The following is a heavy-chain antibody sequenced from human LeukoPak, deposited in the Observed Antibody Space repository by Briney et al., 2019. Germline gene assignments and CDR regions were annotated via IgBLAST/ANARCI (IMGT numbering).Heavy chain of an antibody. J-gene: IGHJ4*02. Sequence: SETLSLTCAVSGYSISSGYYWGWIRQPPGKGLDWIGSIYHSGSTYYNPSLKSRVTISVDTSKNQFSLKLSSVTAADTAVYYCARRLGYCSSTSCYYYFDYWGQGTLVTVSS. D-gene: IGHD2-2*01. V-gene: IGHV4-38-2*01. CDR2: IYHSGST. CDR3: ARRLGYCSSTSCYYYFDY. CDR1: GYSISSGYY.